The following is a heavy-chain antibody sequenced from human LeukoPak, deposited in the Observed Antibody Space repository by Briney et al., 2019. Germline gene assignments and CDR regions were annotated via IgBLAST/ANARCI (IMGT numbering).Heavy chain of an antibody. Sequence: GGSLRLSCAASGFTFSVSYMSWVRQAPGRGLEWISYIRTSGGATDYADSVKGRFTISRDNAKNSLYLQMNSLRVEDTAVYYCARDRYSGSLRDWGQGILVTVAS. CDR1: GFTFSVSY. D-gene: IGHD1-26*01. CDR2: IRTSGGAT. CDR3: ARDRYSGSLRD. V-gene: IGHV3-11*01. J-gene: IGHJ4*02.